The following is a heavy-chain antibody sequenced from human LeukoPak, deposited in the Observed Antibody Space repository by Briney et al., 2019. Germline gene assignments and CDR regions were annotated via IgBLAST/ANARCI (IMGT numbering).Heavy chain of an antibody. CDR3: ARQHDSSGYYYTAEYFQH. Sequence: SETLSLTCTVSGGSISSSNYYWGWIRQPPGKGLEWIGSIYYSGSTYYNPSLKSRVTTSVDTSKNQFSLKLSSVTAADTAVYYCARQHDSSGYYYTAEYFQHWGQGTLVTVSS. J-gene: IGHJ1*01. CDR2: IYYSGST. CDR1: GGSISSSNYY. D-gene: IGHD3-22*01. V-gene: IGHV4-39*01.